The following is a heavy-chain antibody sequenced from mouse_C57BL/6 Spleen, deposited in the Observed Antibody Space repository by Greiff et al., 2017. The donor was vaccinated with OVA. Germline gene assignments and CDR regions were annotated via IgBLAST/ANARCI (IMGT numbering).Heavy chain of an antibody. D-gene: IGHD2-2*01. CDR3: ARSSLWLRQAMDY. J-gene: IGHJ4*01. CDR1: GFTFTDYY. CDR2: IRNKANGYTT. V-gene: IGHV7-3*01. Sequence: EVNLVESGGGLVQPGGSLSLSCAASGFTFTDYYMSWVRQPPGKALEWLGFIRNKANGYTTEYSASVKGRFTISRDNSQSILYLQMNALRAEDSATYDCARSSLWLRQAMDYWGQGTSVTVSS.